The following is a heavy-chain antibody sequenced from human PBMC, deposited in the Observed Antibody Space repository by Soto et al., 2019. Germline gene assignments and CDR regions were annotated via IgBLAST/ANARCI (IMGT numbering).Heavy chain of an antibody. CDR1: GYTFTHFY. J-gene: IGHJ4*02. V-gene: IGHV1-18*01. CDR3: ARDEGGYDILTGYYKAHHFDY. Sequence: ASVRVSCKASGYTFTHFYITWVRRAPGQGLGWMGAISPHNFNTNYAQKFRGRVTLTTEKSPNTAYMDLRSLTSDDTAVYYCARDEGGYDILTGYYKAHHFDYWGQGVPVTVSS. CDR2: ISPHNFNT. D-gene: IGHD3-9*01.